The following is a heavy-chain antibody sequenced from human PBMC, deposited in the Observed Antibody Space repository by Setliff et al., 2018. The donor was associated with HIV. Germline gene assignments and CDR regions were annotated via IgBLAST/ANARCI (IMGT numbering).Heavy chain of an antibody. J-gene: IGHJ4*02. CDR3: ARGRGPYYYDSSGYYYFDY. CDR2: MNPNSGNT. D-gene: IGHD3-22*01. V-gene: IGHV1-8*03. Sequence: ASVKVSCKASGYTFTGYYMHWVRQATGQGLEWMGWMNPNSGNTGYAQKFQGRVTITRNTSISTAYMELSSLRSEDTAVYYCARGRGPYYYDSSGYYYFDYWGQGTLVTVSS. CDR1: GYTFTGYY.